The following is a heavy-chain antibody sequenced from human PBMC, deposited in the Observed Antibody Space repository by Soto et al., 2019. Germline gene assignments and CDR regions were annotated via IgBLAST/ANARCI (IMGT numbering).Heavy chain of an antibody. CDR2: ISSSSSTI. J-gene: IGHJ6*02. Sequence: PGGSLRLSCAASGFTFSSYSMNWVRQAPGKGLEWVSYISSSSSTIYYADSVKGRFTISRDNAKNSLYLQMNSLRDEDTAVYYCARDHNYDFWSGYYTYYYYYGMDVWGQGTTVTVSS. CDR1: GFTFSSYS. V-gene: IGHV3-48*02. CDR3: ARDHNYDFWSGYYTYYYYYGMDV. D-gene: IGHD3-3*01.